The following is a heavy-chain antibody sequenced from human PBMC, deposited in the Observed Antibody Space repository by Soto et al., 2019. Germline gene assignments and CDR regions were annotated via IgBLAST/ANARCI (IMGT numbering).Heavy chain of an antibody. CDR2: MNPNSGNT. D-gene: IGHD3-3*01. J-gene: IGHJ6*02. V-gene: IGHV1-8*01. Sequence: QVQLVQSGAEVKKPGASVKVSCKASGYTFTSYDINWVRQATGQGLEWMGWMNPNSGNTGYAQKFQGRVTMTRNTSISTAYIELSSLRSEDTAVYYCARGRPITIFGVVIPDPGMDVWGQGTTVTVSS. CDR1: GYTFTSYD. CDR3: ARGRPITIFGVVIPDPGMDV.